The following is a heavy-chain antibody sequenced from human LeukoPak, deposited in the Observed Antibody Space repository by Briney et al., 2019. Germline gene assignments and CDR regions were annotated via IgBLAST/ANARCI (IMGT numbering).Heavy chain of an antibody. CDR3: ARGIRYYYYYMDV. Sequence: GGSLRLSCAASGFTFSSYWMHWVRQAPGKGLVWVSRINSDGSSTSYADSVKGRFTISRDNAKNTLYLQMNSLRAEDTAVYYCARGIRYYYYYMDVWGKGTTVTISS. CDR2: INSDGSST. CDR1: GFTFSSYW. V-gene: IGHV3-74*01. D-gene: IGHD1-14*01. J-gene: IGHJ6*03.